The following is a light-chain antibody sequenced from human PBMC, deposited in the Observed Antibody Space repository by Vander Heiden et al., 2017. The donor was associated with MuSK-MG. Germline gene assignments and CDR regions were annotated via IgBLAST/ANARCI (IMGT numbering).Light chain of an antibody. CDR1: QNIGDY. Sequence: DIQMTQSPSSLSASVGDRVTMTCRASQNIGDYLNWIQQKPGQAPKLLIFAASRLQSGVPSRFRGSGSGTDFTLTINSLQPDDFATYYCQQSSKGPAIAFGGGTKVEI. CDR3: QQSSKGPAIA. CDR2: AAS. V-gene: IGKV1-39*01. J-gene: IGKJ4*01.